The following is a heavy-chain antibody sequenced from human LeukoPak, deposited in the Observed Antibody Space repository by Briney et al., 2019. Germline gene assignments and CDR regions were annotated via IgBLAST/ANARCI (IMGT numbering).Heavy chain of an antibody. J-gene: IGHJ4*02. CDR3: ARALYTAAAGSNRRVLGPY. Sequence: GASVKVSCKASGYTFTSYDINWVRQATGQGLEWMGWMNPNSGNTGYAQKFQGRVTMTRNTSISTAYMELSSLRSEDTAVYYCARALYTAAAGSNRRVLGPYGGQGPLVTVS. CDR1: GYTFTSYD. D-gene: IGHD6-13*01. V-gene: IGHV1-8*01. CDR2: MNPNSGNT.